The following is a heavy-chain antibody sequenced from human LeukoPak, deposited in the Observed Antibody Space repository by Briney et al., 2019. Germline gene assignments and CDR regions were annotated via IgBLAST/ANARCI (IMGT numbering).Heavy chain of an antibody. CDR1: GFTFSSYA. D-gene: IGHD1-26*01. J-gene: IGHJ6*02. CDR2: ISYDGSIK. CDR3: ARGELRSYYYGMDV. Sequence: GGSLRLSCAASGFTFSSYAMHWVRQAPGKGLEWVAVISYDGSIKYYADSVKGRFTISRDNAKNSLYLQMNSLRAEDTAVYYCARGELRSYYYGMDVWGQGTTVTVSS. V-gene: IGHV3-30*04.